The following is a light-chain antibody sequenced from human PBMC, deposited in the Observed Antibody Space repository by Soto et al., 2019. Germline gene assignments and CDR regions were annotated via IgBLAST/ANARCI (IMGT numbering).Light chain of an antibody. V-gene: IGKV3-20*01. J-gene: IGKJ4*01. CDR3: QLYGSSPLS. CDR1: ESVSDNY. Sequence: EIVLTQSPGTLSLSPGERATLSCRASESVSDNYLAWYQQRSGQAPRLVIYGASSRASAVPDRFSGSGSGADFTLPISRLEPEDFAVYYCQLYGSSPLSFGGGTKVEIK. CDR2: GAS.